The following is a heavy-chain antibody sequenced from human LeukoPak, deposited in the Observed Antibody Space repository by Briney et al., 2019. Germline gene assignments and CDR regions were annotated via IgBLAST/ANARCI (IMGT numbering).Heavy chain of an antibody. CDR3: ARVAGLYYEGSGYQWYGDL. Sequence: ASVKVSCKASGYTFTSYGISWVRQAPGQGLEWMGWISAYNGNTNYAQKLQGRVTMTTDTSTRTAYMELRSLRSDDTAVYYCARVAGLYYEGSGYQWYGDLWGRGALVTVSS. CDR2: ISAYNGNT. D-gene: IGHD3-22*01. V-gene: IGHV1-18*01. J-gene: IGHJ2*01. CDR1: GYTFTSYG.